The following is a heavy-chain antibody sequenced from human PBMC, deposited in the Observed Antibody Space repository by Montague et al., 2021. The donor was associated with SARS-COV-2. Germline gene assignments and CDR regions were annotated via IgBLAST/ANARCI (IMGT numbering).Heavy chain of an antibody. CDR1: GGSIRSEHYY. V-gene: IGHV4-31*03. D-gene: IGHD1-26*01. Sequence: TLSLTCTVSGGSIRSEHYYWSWIRQHPGKGLEWIGYIHYSGSTDYNPSLNSRVSISVDTSKNQFSLTLRSVTAADTAVYFCASDGTAGDWFDPWGQGTLVTVSS. J-gene: IGHJ5*02. CDR3: ASDGTAGDWFDP. CDR2: IHYSGST.